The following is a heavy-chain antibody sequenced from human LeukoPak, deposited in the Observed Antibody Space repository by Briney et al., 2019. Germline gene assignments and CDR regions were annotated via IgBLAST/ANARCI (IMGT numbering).Heavy chain of an antibody. V-gene: IGHV5-51*01. J-gene: IGHJ4*02. Sequence: GSPLKTSCKGSGYSFTSYWIGWVRQMPGKALEWMGIIYPGDSDTSSSPSFQGQVTISADKSISTAYLQWSSLKASDTAMYYCARLTGATYFDYWGQGALVTVSS. CDR3: ARLTGATYFDY. D-gene: IGHD1-26*01. CDR1: GYSFTSYW. CDR2: IYPGDSDT.